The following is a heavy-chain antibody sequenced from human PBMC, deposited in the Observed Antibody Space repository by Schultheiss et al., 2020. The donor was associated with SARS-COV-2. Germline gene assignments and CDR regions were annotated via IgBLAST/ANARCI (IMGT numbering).Heavy chain of an antibody. CDR1: GGSISSYY. CDR2: IYYSGST. Sequence: SETLSLTCTVSGGSISSYYWSWIRQPPGKGLEWIGYIYYSGSTNYNPSLKSRVTISVDTSKNQFSLKLSSVTAADTAMYYCARAGGSGWLSWFDPWGQGTLVTVSS. CDR3: ARAGGSGWLSWFDP. D-gene: IGHD6-19*01. V-gene: IGHV4-59*01. J-gene: IGHJ5*02.